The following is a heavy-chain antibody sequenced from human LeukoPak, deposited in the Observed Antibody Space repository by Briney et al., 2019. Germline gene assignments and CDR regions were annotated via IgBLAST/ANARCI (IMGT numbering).Heavy chain of an antibody. D-gene: IGHD3-22*01. CDR3: ARDGVWSSGPYDAFDI. Sequence: ASVKVSCKASGYTFTSYAMHWVRQAPGQWLEWMGWINAGNGNTKYSQKFQGRVTITRDTSASTAYMELSSLRSEDTAVYYCARDGVWSSGPYDAFDIWGQGTMVTVSS. V-gene: IGHV1-3*01. CDR1: GYTFTSYA. J-gene: IGHJ3*02. CDR2: INAGNGNT.